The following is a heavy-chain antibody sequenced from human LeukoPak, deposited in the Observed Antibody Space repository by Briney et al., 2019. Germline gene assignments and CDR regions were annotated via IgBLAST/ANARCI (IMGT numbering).Heavy chain of an antibody. Sequence: GGSLRLSCAASGFTFTTYGMTWVRQAPGKGLEWVSTISRSSTSIFYAHSVKGRFTISRDDAKNSVSLQTSSLRVEDTAVYYCATDGAAWSRSYWGQGTLVTVSS. J-gene: IGHJ4*02. D-gene: IGHD2-8*02. CDR1: GFTFTTYG. CDR3: ATDGAAWSRSY. V-gene: IGHV3-21*01. CDR2: ISRSSTSI.